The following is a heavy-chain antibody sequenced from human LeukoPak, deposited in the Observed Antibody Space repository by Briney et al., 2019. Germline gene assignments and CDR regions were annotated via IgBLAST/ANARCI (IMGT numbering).Heavy chain of an antibody. V-gene: IGHV3-74*01. J-gene: IGHJ4*02. Sequence: GGSLSLSCAASGFTLNTYWIHWLGQTPQSGVEWVAGISGDGNFNRNADSVRGRLTIFTDNAKSTVSLQVSSLRAEDTAVYYCTATPWGGAAAIFDYWGQGILVTVSS. CDR1: GFTLNTYW. CDR3: TATPWGGAAAIFDY. CDR2: ISGDGNFN. D-gene: IGHD6-25*01.